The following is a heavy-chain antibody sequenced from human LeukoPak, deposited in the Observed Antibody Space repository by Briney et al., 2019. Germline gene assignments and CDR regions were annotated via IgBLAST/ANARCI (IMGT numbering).Heavy chain of an antibody. J-gene: IGHJ4*02. D-gene: IGHD6-19*01. V-gene: IGHV3-23*01. CDR2: IFGSGGST. Sequence: TGGSLRLSCAASGFTFSSYAMYWVRQAPGKGLEWVSGIFGSGGSTHYADSVKGLFTISRDNSKNTVYLQMNSLRAEDTAVYYCAKTITGYSSGRFPGWPVDYWGQGTLVTVSS. CDR3: AKTITGYSSGRFPGWPVDY. CDR1: GFTFSSYA.